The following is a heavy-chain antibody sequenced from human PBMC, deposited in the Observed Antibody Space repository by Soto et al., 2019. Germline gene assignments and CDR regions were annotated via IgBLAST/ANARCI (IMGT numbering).Heavy chain of an antibody. V-gene: IGHV5-51*01. Sequence: GESLKISCKGSGYSFTSYWIGWVRQMPGKGLEWMGIIYPGDSDTRYSPSFQGQVTISADKSISTDYMQWSSLKASDTAIYFCAISGGGQKQQPPKYYYGMDVWGQGTTVTVSS. CDR2: IYPGDSDT. CDR1: GYSFTSYW. J-gene: IGHJ6*02. D-gene: IGHD6-13*01. CDR3: AISGGGQKQQPPKYYYGMDV.